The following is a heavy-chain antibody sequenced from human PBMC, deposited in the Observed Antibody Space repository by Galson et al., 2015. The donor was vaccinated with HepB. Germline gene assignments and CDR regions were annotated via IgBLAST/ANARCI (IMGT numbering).Heavy chain of an antibody. V-gene: IGHV3-23*01. CDR3: AKDPLVQARHVYFDY. Sequence: SLRLSCAVSGFTLSSYAMSWVRQAPGEGLEWVSVISGSGDTTYYADSVKGRFTISRDNSKNTLYLQMNGLRAEDTAIYYCAKDPLVQARHVYFDYWGQGTLVTVSS. D-gene: IGHD6-6*01. CDR1: GFTLSSYA. CDR2: ISGSGDTT. J-gene: IGHJ4*02.